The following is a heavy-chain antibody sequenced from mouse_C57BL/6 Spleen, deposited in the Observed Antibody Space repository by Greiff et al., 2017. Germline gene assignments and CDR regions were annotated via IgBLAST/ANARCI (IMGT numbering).Heavy chain of an antibody. J-gene: IGHJ2*01. CDR1: GYTFTEYT. CDR2: FYPGSGSI. CDR3: ARHERVYYDYDGHYFDY. V-gene: IGHV1-62-2*01. Sequence: QVQLQQSGAELVKPGASVKLSCKASGYTFTEYTIHWVKQRSGHGLEWIGWFYPGSGSIKYNEKFKDKATLTADKSSSTVYMGLSRLTSEDSAVYFCARHERVYYDYDGHYFDYWGQGTTLTVSS. D-gene: IGHD2-4*01.